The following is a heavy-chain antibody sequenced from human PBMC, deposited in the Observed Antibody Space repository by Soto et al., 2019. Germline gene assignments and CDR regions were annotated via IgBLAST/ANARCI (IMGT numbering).Heavy chain of an antibody. V-gene: IGHV3-23*01. Sequence: GSLRLSCAASGFTFSSYAMSWVRQAPGKGLEWVSAISGSGGSTYYADSVKGRFTISRDNSKNTLYLQMNSLRAEDTAVYYCAKGRRPYYYYYGMDVWGQGTTVTVSS. CDR3: AKGRRPYYYYYGMDV. J-gene: IGHJ6*02. CDR2: ISGSGGST. CDR1: GFTFSSYA.